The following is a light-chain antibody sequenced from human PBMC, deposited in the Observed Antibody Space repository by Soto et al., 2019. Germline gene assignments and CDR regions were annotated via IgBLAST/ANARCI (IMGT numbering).Light chain of an antibody. CDR1: SGHSSYA. Sequence: QSVLTQSPSASASLGASVKLTCTLSSGHSSYAIAWHQQQPEKGPRYLMKLNSDGSHCKGDGIPDRFSGSSSGAERYLIISSLQSEDEADYYCQTWGTGIHVFGTGTKLTVL. CDR3: QTWGTGIHV. CDR2: LNSDGSH. V-gene: IGLV4-69*01. J-gene: IGLJ1*01.